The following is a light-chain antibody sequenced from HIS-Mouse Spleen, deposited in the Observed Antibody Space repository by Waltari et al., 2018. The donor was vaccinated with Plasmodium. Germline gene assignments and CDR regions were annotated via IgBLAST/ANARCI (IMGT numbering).Light chain of an antibody. V-gene: IGLV3-1*01. CDR3: QAWDSSTAWV. CDR1: KLGDKY. J-gene: IGLJ2*01. CDR2: QDS. Sequence: SYELTQPPSVPVSPGQTASITCSGDKLGDKYACWYQQKPGQSPVLVIYQDSKRPSGIPELFSGSNSGNTATLTISGTQAMDEADYYCQAWDSSTAWVFGGGTKLTVL.